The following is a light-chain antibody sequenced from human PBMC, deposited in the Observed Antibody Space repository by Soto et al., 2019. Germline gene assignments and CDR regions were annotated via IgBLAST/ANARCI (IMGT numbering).Light chain of an antibody. Sequence: EIVLTQSPATLSLSPGERATLSCRASQSVSSSLAWYQQKPGQAPRLLIYDTSNRATGIPARFGGSGSGTDFTLTISSLEPEDFAVYYCQQRSSWPRTFGQGTKLEIK. CDR1: QSVSSS. V-gene: IGKV3-11*01. CDR3: QQRSSWPRT. J-gene: IGKJ2*02. CDR2: DTS.